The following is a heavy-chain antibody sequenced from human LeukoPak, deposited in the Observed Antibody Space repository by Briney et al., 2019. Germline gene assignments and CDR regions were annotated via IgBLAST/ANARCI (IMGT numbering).Heavy chain of an antibody. D-gene: IGHD5-12*01. CDR1: GASISSSRYY. CDR2: IYYSGST. J-gene: IGHJ5*02. Sequence: SETLSNTCTVSGASISSSRYYWGWIRQPPGKGLEWIGSIYYSGSTYYNPSLKSRVTISVDTSKNQFSLRLSSVTAADTAVYYCVALDTQFDPWGQGTLVTVSS. CDR3: VALDTQFDP. V-gene: IGHV4-39*01.